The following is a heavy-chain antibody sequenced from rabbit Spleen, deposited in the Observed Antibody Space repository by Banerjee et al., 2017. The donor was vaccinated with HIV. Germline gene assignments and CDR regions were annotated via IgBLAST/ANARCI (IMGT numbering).Heavy chain of an antibody. CDR3: VRDRANIGGDYGPYYFDL. V-gene: IGHV1S45*01. D-gene: IGHD2-1*01. CDR1: GFSFSNSYY. Sequence: QEQLVESGGGLVQPEGSLTLTCTASGFSFSNSYYMCWVRQAPGKGPEWIGCINAEDSGITDYASWAKGRFTISGTSSTTVTLQMTSLTVADTATYFCVRDRANIGGDYGPYYFDLWGQGTLVTVS. CDR2: INAEDSGIT. J-gene: IGHJ4*01.